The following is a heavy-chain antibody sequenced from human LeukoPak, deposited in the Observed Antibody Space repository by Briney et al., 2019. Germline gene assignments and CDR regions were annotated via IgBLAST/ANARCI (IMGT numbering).Heavy chain of an antibody. CDR2: IYHSGST. CDR1: GGSISSGGYY. Sequence: SETLSLTCTVSGGSISSGGYYWSWIRQHPGKGLEWIGYIYHSGSTYYNPSLKSRVTISVDRSKNQFSLKLSSVTAADTAVYYCARAPFISDFWSGHTLYYFDYWGQGTLVTVSS. D-gene: IGHD3-3*01. J-gene: IGHJ4*02. V-gene: IGHV4-31*03. CDR3: ARAPFISDFWSGHTLYYFDY.